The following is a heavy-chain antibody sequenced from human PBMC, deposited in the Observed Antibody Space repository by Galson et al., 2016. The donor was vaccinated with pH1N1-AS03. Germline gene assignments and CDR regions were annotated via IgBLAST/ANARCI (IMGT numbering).Heavy chain of an antibody. CDR1: GVIFSSAD. CDR3: ARAYYYDSSGYYSGVGY. D-gene: IGHD3-22*01. V-gene: IGHV3-23*01. CDR2: INGGNGET. J-gene: IGHJ4*02. Sequence: SLRLSCAASGVIFSSADMSWVRQAPGKGFQWVSGINGGNGETYYADSVKGRFTISKDKSRNTLILQMNSLRAEDTAVYYCARAYYYDSSGYYSGVGYWGQGTLVTVSS.